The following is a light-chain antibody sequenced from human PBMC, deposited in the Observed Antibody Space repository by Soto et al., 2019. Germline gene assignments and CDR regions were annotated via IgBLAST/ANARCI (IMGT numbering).Light chain of an antibody. J-gene: IGLJ2*01. CDR1: SSDVGAFGY. Sequence: QSALTQPASVSGSPGQSITFSCTGTSSDVGAFGYVSWYQQRPGTAPKLMIYEVSNRPSGISDRFSGSKSGNTASLTISGLQAEDEADYYCSSYTTVSTVVFGGGTKVTVL. V-gene: IGLV2-14*01. CDR3: SSYTTVSTVV. CDR2: EVS.